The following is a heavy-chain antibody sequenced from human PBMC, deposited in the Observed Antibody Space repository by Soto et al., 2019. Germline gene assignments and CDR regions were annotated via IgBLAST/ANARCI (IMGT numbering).Heavy chain of an antibody. V-gene: IGHV1-18*01. J-gene: IGHJ6*02. CDR1: GYTFTSYG. Sequence: GASVKVSCKASGYTFTSYGFSWVRQAPGQGLEWMGWISASNGNTNYAQKLQGRVTMTTDTSTGTAYMELRSLRAEDTAVYYCAKDLADYDSSGYYPYYYYYGMDVWGQGTTVTVSS. CDR2: ISASNGNT. D-gene: IGHD3-22*01. CDR3: AKDLADYDSSGYYPYYYYYGMDV.